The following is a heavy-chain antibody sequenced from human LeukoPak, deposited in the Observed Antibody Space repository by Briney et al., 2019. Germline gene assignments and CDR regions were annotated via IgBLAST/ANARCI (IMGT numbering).Heavy chain of an antibody. CDR3: ARSINWFDP. Sequence: SEALSLTCTVSGYSISSGYYWGWIRQPPGQGLEWIGSIYHSGSTYYNPSLKSRVTISVDTSKNQFSLKLSSVTAADTAVYYCARSINWFDPWGQGTLVTVSS. CDR2: IYHSGST. J-gene: IGHJ5*02. D-gene: IGHD3-9*01. V-gene: IGHV4-38-2*02. CDR1: GYSISSGYY.